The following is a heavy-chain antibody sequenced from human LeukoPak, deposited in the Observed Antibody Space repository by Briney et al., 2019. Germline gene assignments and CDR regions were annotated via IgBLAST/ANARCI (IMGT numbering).Heavy chain of an antibody. J-gene: IGHJ5*02. CDR3: ARDRCSSTSCYGRFDP. Sequence: ASVKVSCKASGYTFTSYGISWVRQAPGQGLEWIGWISAYNGNTNYAQKLQGRVTMTTDTSTSTAYMELRSLRSDDTAVYYCARDRCSSTSCYGRFDPWGQGTLVTVSS. V-gene: IGHV1-18*01. D-gene: IGHD2-2*01. CDR1: GYTFTSYG. CDR2: ISAYNGNT.